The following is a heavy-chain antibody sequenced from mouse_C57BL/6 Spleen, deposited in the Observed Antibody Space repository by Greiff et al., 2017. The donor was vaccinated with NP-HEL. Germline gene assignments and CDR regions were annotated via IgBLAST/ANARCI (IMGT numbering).Heavy chain of an antibody. CDR1: GYTFTSYW. Sequence: QVQLKQPGAELVMPGASVKLSCKASGYTFTSYWMHWVKQRPGQGLEWIGEIDPSDSYTNYNQKFKGKSTLTVDKSSSTAYMQLSSLTSEDSAVYYCARSRQGAMDYWGQGTSVTVSS. CDR2: IDPSDSYT. J-gene: IGHJ4*01. D-gene: IGHD3-2*01. CDR3: ARSRQGAMDY. V-gene: IGHV1-69*01.